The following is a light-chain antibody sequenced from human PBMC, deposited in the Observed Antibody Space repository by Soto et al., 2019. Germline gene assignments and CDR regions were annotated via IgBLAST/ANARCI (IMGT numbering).Light chain of an antibody. CDR3: QQYNSYPWT. Sequence: DIQMTQSPYTLPASVGDRVTITCRASQSISSWLAWYQQKPGKAPKLLNYKASRLESRVPSRFCGSGSRTEFTLTISSLQPDYFATYYCQQYNSYPWTFGQGTKVLIK. CDR2: KAS. J-gene: IGKJ1*01. V-gene: IGKV1-5*03. CDR1: QSISSW.